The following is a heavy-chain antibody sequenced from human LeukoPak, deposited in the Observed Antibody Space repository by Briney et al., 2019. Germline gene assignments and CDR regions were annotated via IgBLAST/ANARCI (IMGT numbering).Heavy chain of an antibody. Sequence: ESGPTLVKPTQALTLTCTFSAGSLTTSAVGVGWIRQPPGKALEWLALINWSDEKVYSPSLQSRLSITKDTSKNQVVLTMTNVDPVDTATYYCAHRRDSSGYQYRYWFAPWGQGTLVTVSS. CDR2: INWSDEK. D-gene: IGHD3-22*01. CDR1: AGSLTTSAVG. V-gene: IGHV2-5*01. J-gene: IGHJ5*02. CDR3: AHRRDSSGYQYRYWFAP.